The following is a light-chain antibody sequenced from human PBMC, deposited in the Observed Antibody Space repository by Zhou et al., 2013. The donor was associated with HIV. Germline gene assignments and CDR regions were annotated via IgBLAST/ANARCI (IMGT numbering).Light chain of an antibody. V-gene: IGKV1-5*03. J-gene: IGKJ2*01. CDR2: KAS. CDR1: QSISRY. CDR3: QQYKSLYT. Sequence: DIQMTQSPSSLSASVGDRVTITCRASQSISRYLNWYQQKPGKAPKLLIYKASSLESGVPSRFSGSGSGTEFTLTISSLQPDDSATYYCQQYKSLYTFGQGTNLEIK.